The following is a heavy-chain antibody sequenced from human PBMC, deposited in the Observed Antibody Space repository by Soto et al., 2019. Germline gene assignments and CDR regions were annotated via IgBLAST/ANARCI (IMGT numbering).Heavy chain of an antibody. CDR1: GFTFSSYS. Sequence: GGSLRLSCAASGFTFSSYSMNWVRQAPGKGLEWVSSISSSSSYIYYADSVKGRFTISRDNAKNSLYLQMNSLRAEDTAVYYCARARVPALFDPWGQGTLVTVSS. CDR3: ARARVPALFDP. D-gene: IGHD2-2*01. V-gene: IGHV3-21*01. J-gene: IGHJ5*02. CDR2: ISSSSSYI.